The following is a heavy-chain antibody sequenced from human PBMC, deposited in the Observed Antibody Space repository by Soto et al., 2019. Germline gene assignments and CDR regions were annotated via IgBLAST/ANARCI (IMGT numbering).Heavy chain of an antibody. J-gene: IGHJ3*01. CDR3: GRDVECRRGSCSRNDAFGL. CDR1: GFTVSSNY. CDR2: IYSGGST. V-gene: IGHV3-66*01. Sequence: EVQLVESGGGLVQPGGSLRLSCAASGFTVSSNYMSWVRQAPGRGLEWVSVIYSGGSTYYAESVKGRFTISRDNSHNTQYHQMDSLRDEDTAVYDCGRDVECRRGSCSRNDAFGLRGQGTMVPVSS. D-gene: IGHD2-15*01.